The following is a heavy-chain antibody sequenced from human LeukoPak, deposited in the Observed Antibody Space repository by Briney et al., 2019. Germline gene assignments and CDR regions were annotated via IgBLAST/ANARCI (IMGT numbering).Heavy chain of an antibody. V-gene: IGHV3-9*01. J-gene: IGHJ4*02. D-gene: IGHD2-2*02. CDR3: AKDGLSGPRTQYCRSTSCYIYFDY. Sequence: GGSLRLACAASGFTFDNYAMHWVRQAPGKGLEWVSGISWNSGSIGYADSVKGRFTISRDNAKNSLYLQMNSLRAEDTALYYCAKDGLSGPRTQYCRSTSCYIYFDYWGQGTLVTVSS. CDR1: GFTFDNYA. CDR2: ISWNSGSI.